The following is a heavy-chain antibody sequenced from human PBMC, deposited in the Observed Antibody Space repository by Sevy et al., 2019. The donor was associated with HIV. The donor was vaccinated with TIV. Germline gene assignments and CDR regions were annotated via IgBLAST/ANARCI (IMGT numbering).Heavy chain of an antibody. Sequence: GGSLRLSCRASGFTFDDYTMSWVRQAPGKGLEWVAFIRSKAYGVTTEYAASVKGRFTISTDESKSIAYLQMNSLKTEDTAVYSCNSVEGAADWGMDVWGQGTTVTVSS. V-gene: IGHV3-49*04. CDR3: NSVEGAADWGMDV. J-gene: IGHJ6*02. CDR1: GFTFDDYT. CDR2: IRSKAYGVTT. D-gene: IGHD1-26*01.